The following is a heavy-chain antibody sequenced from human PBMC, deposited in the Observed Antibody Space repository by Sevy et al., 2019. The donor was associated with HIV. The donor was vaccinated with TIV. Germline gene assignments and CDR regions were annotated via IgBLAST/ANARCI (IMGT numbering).Heavy chain of an antibody. CDR1: GGTFSSYA. CDR2: IIPIFGTA. J-gene: IGHJ4*02. D-gene: IGHD6-19*01. CDR3: ARVLKSSGPSYFDY. Sequence: ASVNVSCKASGGTFSSYAISWVRQAPGQGLEWMGGIIPIFGTANYAQKFQGRVTITADKSTSTAYMELSSRRSEDTAVYYCARVLKSSGPSYFDYWGQGTLVTVSS. V-gene: IGHV1-69*06.